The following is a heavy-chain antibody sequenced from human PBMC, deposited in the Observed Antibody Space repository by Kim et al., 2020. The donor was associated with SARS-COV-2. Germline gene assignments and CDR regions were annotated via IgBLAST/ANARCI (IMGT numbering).Heavy chain of an antibody. D-gene: IGHD1-26*01. J-gene: IGHJ2*01. V-gene: IGHV3-11*01. CDR3: AGKYSGSYCRYFDL. Sequence: ADSVKERFTIARDNAKNALYLQMSSLRAEDTAVYYGAGKYSGSYCRYFDLWGRGTLVTVSS.